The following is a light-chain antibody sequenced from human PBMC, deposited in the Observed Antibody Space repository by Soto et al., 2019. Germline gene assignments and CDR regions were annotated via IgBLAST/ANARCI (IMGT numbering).Light chain of an antibody. Sequence: EKVMTQSPATLSLSPGERATLSCRASETITSNLAWYQQKPGQAPRLLIFDVSTRASGVPARFSGSGFGTEFTLTISGLQSEDFALYYCLQYHNWPRTFGQGTKVEIK. CDR2: DVS. J-gene: IGKJ1*01. V-gene: IGKV3-15*01. CDR3: LQYHNWPRT. CDR1: ETITSN.